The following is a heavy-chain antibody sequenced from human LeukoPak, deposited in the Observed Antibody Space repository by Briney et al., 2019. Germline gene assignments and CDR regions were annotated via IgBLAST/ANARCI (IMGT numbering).Heavy chain of an antibody. J-gene: IGHJ3*02. Sequence: PGGSLRLSCAASGFTFSSYGMHWVRQAPGKGLEWVAFIRYDGSNKYYADSVKGRFTISRDNSKNTLYLQMNSLRAEDTAVYYCAKDIKAVAVMSGDAFDTWGQGTMVTVSS. CDR3: AKDIKAVAVMSGDAFDT. CDR2: IRYDGSNK. CDR1: GFTFSSYG. D-gene: IGHD6-19*01. V-gene: IGHV3-30*02.